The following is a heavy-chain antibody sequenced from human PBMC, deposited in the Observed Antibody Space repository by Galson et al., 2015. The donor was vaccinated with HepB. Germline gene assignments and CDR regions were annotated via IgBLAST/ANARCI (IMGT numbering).Heavy chain of an antibody. CDR3: ARDRGYSAFDS. J-gene: IGHJ4*02. D-gene: IGHD5-12*01. V-gene: IGHV3-74*01. Sequence: SLRLSCAASGFTFSSYWMHWVRQAPGKGLVWVSRINSDGSSTSYADSVKGRFTISRDNAKNTMYLQMNSQRAEDTAVYYCARDRGYSAFDSWGQGTLVSVSS. CDR2: INSDGSST. CDR1: GFTFSSYW.